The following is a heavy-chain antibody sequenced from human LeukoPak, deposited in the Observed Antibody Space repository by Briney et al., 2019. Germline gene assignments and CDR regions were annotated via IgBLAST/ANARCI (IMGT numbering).Heavy chain of an antibody. CDR2: ISGNNDNP. D-gene: IGHD1-26*01. V-gene: IGHV1-18*01. CDR3: ARDGTSTDDY. J-gene: IGHJ4*02. Sequence: GASVKVSCTASGYTFSNLGISWGRQAPGQGLEWMGWISGNNDNPNYGQKFQGRLTVTTDSSTSTAYMELRNLRSDDTAVYYCARDGTSTDDYWGQGTLVTVSS. CDR1: GYTFSNLG.